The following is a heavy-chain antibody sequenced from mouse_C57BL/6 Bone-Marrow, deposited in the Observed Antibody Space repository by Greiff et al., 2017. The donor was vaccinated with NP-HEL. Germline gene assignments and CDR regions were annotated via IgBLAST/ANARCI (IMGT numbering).Heavy chain of an antibody. J-gene: IGHJ1*03. D-gene: IGHD1-1*01. CDR3: ARRGYYGQGYFDV. CDR2: ISNGGGST. Sequence: DVQLVESGGGLVQPGGSLKLSCAASGFTFSDYYMYWVSQTPEQRLEWVAYISNGGGSTYYPDTVKGRFTMSRDNAKNTLYLQMSRLTSEDTSMYYCARRGYYGQGYFDVWGTGTTVTVSS. CDR1: GFTFSDYY. V-gene: IGHV5-12*01.